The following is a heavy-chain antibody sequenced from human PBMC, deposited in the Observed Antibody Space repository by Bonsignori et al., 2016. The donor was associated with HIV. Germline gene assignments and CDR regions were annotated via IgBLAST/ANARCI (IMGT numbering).Heavy chain of an antibody. D-gene: IGHD3-3*01. J-gene: IGHJ4*02. CDR2: IYYSGST. CDR3: ASHRVIIPAYDY. V-gene: IGHV4-39*07. Sequence: WIRQPPGKGLEWIGSIYYSGSTYYNPSLKSRVTISVDTSKNQFSLKLSSVTAADTAVYYCASHRVIIPAYDYWGQGTLVTVLL.